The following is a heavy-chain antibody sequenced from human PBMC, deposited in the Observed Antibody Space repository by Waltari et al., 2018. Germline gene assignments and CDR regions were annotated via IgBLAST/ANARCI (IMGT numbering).Heavy chain of an antibody. CDR1: GFTVSSNY. CDR2: SYSGVST. V-gene: IGHV3-53*01. J-gene: IGHJ4*02. CDR3: ARDARYAARAY. D-gene: IGHD5-12*01. Sequence: EVQLVESGGGLIQPGGSLRLSCAASGFTVSSNYMSWVRQAPGKGLEWVSVSYSGVSTYDADSGKGRFTISRDNSKNTLYLQMNGLRAEDTAVYYCARDARYAARAYWGQGTLVTVSS.